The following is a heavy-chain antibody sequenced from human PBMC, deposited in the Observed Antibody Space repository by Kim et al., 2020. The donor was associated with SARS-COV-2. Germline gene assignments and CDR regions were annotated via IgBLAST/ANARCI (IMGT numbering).Heavy chain of an antibody. CDR3: AKDSSGWGGWFDP. J-gene: IGHJ5*02. CDR1: GFTFSSYG. D-gene: IGHD6-19*01. V-gene: IGHV3-30*18. Sequence: GGSLRLSCAASGFTFSSYGMHRVRQAPGKGLEWVAVISYDGSNKYYADSVKGRFTISRDNSKNTLYLQMNSLRAEDTAVYYCAKDSSGWGGWFDPWGQGTLVTVSS. CDR2: ISYDGSNK.